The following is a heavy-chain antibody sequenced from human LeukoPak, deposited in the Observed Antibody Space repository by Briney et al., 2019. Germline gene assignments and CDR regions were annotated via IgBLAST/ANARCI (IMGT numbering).Heavy chain of an antibody. V-gene: IGHV1-58*01. Sequence: SVKVSCKASGFTFTSSAVQWVRQARGQRLEWIGWIVVGSGNTNYAQKFQERVTITRDMSTSTAYMELSSLRSEDTAVYYCAAFGVLIAARSIDYWGQGTLVTVSS. CDR3: AAFGVLIAARSIDY. CDR2: IVVGSGNT. CDR1: GFTFTSSA. J-gene: IGHJ4*02. D-gene: IGHD6-6*01.